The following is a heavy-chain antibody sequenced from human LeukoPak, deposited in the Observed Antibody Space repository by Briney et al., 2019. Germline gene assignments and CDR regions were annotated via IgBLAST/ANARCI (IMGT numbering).Heavy chain of an antibody. V-gene: IGHV4-34*01. CDR2: INHSGST. Sequence: SETLSLTCAVYGGSFSGYYWSWIRQPPGKGPEWIGEINHSGSTNYNPSLKSRVTISVDTSKNQSSLKLSSVTAADTAVYYCARGRGHSYGYAGYWGQGTLVTVSS. CDR1: GGSFSGYY. J-gene: IGHJ4*02. D-gene: IGHD5-18*01. CDR3: ARGRGHSYGYAGY.